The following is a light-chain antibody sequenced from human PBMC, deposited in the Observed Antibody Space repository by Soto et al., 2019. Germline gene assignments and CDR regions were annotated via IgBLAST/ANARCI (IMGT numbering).Light chain of an antibody. CDR1: QSVLYSSNSKNY. CDR3: QQYYSTLT. Sequence: DIVMTQSPDSLAVSLGERATINCKSSQSVLYSSNSKNYLAWYQQKPGQPPKLLIYWASTRESGVPDRFSGSGSGTDFTLTISSLQAEDVAVYYCQQYYSTLTFGGGTKVDI. CDR2: WAS. J-gene: IGKJ4*01. V-gene: IGKV4-1*01.